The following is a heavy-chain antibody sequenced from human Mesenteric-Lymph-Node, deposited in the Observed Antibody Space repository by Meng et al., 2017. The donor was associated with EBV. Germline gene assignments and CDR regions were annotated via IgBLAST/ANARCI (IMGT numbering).Heavy chain of an antibody. D-gene: IGHD1-26*01. CDR1: VGSISSSNR. V-gene: IGHV4-4*02. Sequence: QVRLQRPSPGRGGPSGPLSLTCFVSVGSISSSNRWSWVPQSPGKGLEWIGEIYHGGSTNYNPSLKSRVTMSVDKSQNQFSLKLTSVTAADRAIYYCARGEIVRGEWYFDLWGRGTLVTVSS. J-gene: IGHJ2*01. CDR2: IYHGGST. CDR3: ARGEIVRGEWYFDL.